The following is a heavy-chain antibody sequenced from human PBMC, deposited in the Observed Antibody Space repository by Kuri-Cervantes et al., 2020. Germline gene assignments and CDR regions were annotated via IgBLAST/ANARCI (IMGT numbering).Heavy chain of an antibody. J-gene: IGHJ6*02. V-gene: IGHV3-23*01. Sequence: GGSLRLSCAASGFTFSSYGMSWVRQAPGKGLEWVSAISGSGGSTYYADSVKGRFTISRDNSKNTLYLQMNSLRAEDTAVYYCARAIVGAGVYYYYGMDVWGQGTTVTVSS. CDR3: ARAIVGAGVYYYYGMDV. CDR2: ISGSGGST. D-gene: IGHD1-26*01. CDR1: GFTFSSYG.